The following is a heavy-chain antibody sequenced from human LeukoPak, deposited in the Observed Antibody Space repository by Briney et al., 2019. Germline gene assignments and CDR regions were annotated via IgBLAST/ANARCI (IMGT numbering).Heavy chain of an antibody. J-gene: IGHJ4*02. V-gene: IGHV3-30*19. CDR2: IWYDGSNK. Sequence: PGGSLRLSCAASGFTFSSYGMHWVRQAPGKGLEWVAVIWYDGSNKYYADSVKGRFTISRDNSKNTLYLQMNSLRAEDTAVYYCARAGGSYHTSMPDYWGQGALVTVSS. D-gene: IGHD1-26*01. CDR1: GFTFSSYG. CDR3: ARAGGSYHTSMPDY.